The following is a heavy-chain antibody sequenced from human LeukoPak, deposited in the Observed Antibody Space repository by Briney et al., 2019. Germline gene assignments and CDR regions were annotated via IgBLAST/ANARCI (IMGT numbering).Heavy chain of an antibody. CDR2: IIPILGIA. Sequence: SVKVSCKASGGTFSSYAISWVRQAPGQGLEWMGSIIPILGIANYAQKFQGRVTITADKSTSTAYMELSSLRSEDTAVYYCARDLISGIAAADGIDYWGQGTLVTVSS. D-gene: IGHD6-13*01. J-gene: IGHJ4*02. V-gene: IGHV1-69*04. CDR1: GGTFSSYA. CDR3: ARDLISGIAAADGIDY.